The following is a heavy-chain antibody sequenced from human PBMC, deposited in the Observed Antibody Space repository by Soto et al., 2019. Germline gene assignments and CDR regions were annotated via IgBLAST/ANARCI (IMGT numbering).Heavy chain of an antibody. V-gene: IGHV1-69*01. CDR2: ILPVFGMV. J-gene: IGHJ6*02. CDR3: ATPHLRGRHYDFRSPPTASLYHYGLGV. D-gene: IGHD3-3*01. CDR1: RGTFNTSP. Sequence: QVQLAQSGAEVKKPGSSVRVSCQTSRGTFNTSPISWMRQAPGQGLEWLGDILPVFGMVNYAQQFRDRLNVTADESTTSVCMEVSRLTPEDTAVYFCATPHLRGRHYDFRSPPTASLYHYGLGVWGQGTTVIVSS.